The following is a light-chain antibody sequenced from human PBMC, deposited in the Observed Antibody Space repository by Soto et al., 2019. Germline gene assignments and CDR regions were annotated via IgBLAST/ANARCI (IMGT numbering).Light chain of an antibody. Sequence: QSVLTQTPSVSGAPGQKITMSCTGSSSNIGAGYDVHWYQQVPGAAPRLLIYADNNRPAGVPDRFSASKSGTSASLAITGLQGEDEANYYCQSYDSTVSGYVFGTGTKLTVL. V-gene: IGLV1-40*01. CDR2: ADN. CDR1: SSNIGAGYD. J-gene: IGLJ1*01. CDR3: QSYDSTVSGYV.